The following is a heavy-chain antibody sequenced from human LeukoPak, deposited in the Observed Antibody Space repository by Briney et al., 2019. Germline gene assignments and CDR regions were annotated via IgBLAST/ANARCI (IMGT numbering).Heavy chain of an antibody. CDR1: GFTFSSYS. CDR3: ARADLPAAIYYPFDY. Sequence: GGSLRLSCAASGFTFSSYSMNWVRQAPGKGLEWVSSISSSSSYVYYADSVKGRFTISRDNAKNSLYLQMNSLRAEDTAVYYCARADLPAAIYYPFDYWGQGTLVTVSS. J-gene: IGHJ4*02. CDR2: ISSSSSYV. D-gene: IGHD2-2*01. V-gene: IGHV3-21*01.